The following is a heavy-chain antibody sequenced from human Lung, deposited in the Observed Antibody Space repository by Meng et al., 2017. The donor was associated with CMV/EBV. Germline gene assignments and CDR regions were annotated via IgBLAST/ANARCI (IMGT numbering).Heavy chain of an antibody. Sequence: ASGGSITSDGYHWTWIRQPPGKGLEWLGYIYNGGTIDYRPSLKSRLTLSFDASKTQFSLKLTSVTAADTAVYFCARDASGSGSFLTWGQGILVTVSS. CDR3: ARDASGSGSFLT. D-gene: IGHD3-10*01. CDR1: GGSITSDGYH. V-gene: IGHV4-30-4*08. J-gene: IGHJ4*02. CDR2: IYNGGTI.